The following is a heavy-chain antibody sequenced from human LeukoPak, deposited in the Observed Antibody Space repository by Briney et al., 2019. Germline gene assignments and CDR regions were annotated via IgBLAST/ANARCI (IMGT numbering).Heavy chain of an antibody. J-gene: IGHJ4*02. CDR1: GYTFTSYA. CDR2: INAGNGNT. V-gene: IGHV1-3*01. CDR3: AVGLDYGGNSFDY. Sequence: ASVKVSCKASGYTFTSYAMHWVRQAPGQRLEWMGWINAGNGNTKYSQKFQGRVTITRDTSASTAYMELSSLRSEDTAVYYCAVGLDYGGNSFDYWGQGTLVTVSS. D-gene: IGHD4-23*01.